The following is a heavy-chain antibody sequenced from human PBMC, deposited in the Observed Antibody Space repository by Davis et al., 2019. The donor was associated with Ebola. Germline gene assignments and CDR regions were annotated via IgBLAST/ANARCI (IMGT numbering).Heavy chain of an antibody. CDR3: ARGWLRSGLDV. J-gene: IGHJ6*04. V-gene: IGHV6-1*01. CDR2: TYYSSKWYD. CDR1: GDSVSMNSAG. Sequence: PSETLSLTCAISGDSVSMNSAGWNWIRQSPSRGLEWLGRTYYSSKWYDGYAESVKSRINISPDTAKNQFSLHLNSVTPEDTAVYYCARGWLRSGLDVWGKGAAVTVSS. D-gene: IGHD5-12*01.